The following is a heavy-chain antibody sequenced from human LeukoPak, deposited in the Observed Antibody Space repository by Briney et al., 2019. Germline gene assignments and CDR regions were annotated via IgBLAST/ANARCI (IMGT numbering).Heavy chain of an antibody. V-gene: IGHV3-48*04. J-gene: IGHJ4*02. Sequence: PGGSLRLSCVASGFAFSSYSMKWVRQAPGKGLEWVSYISSSSSSIYYADSVKGRFTISRDNAKNSLYLQMNSLRAEDTAVYYCAKYYSGWSFDYWGQGTLVTVSS. D-gene: IGHD6-19*01. CDR3: AKYYSGWSFDY. CDR1: GFAFSSYS. CDR2: ISSSSSSI.